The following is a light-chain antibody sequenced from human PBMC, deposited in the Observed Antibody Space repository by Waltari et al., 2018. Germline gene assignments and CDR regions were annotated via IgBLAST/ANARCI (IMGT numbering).Light chain of an antibody. Sequence: DIVMTQSPDSLAVSLGERATLTCRSSHRVSSDSNNKNYLAWYQQKPGQPPKLLINWASTRESGVPDRFSGSGSGTEFTLTISSLQAEDVALYYCQQFYSSPLTFGGGTKVEIK. J-gene: IGKJ4*01. CDR2: WAS. CDR3: QQFYSSPLT. CDR1: HRVSSDSNNKNY. V-gene: IGKV4-1*01.